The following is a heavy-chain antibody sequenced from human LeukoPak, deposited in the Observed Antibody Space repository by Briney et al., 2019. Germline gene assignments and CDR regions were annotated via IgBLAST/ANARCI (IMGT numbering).Heavy chain of an antibody. V-gene: IGHV3-23*01. D-gene: IGHD5-24*01. Sequence: PGGSLRLSCAASGFTFSSYAMSWVRQAPGKGLEWVSAISGSGGSTYYADSVKGRFTISRDNSKNTLYLQMNSLRAEDTAVYYCATASGSDGWTKYYGMDVWGQGTTVTVSS. J-gene: IGHJ6*02. CDR3: ATASGSDGWTKYYGMDV. CDR1: GFTFSSYA. CDR2: ISGSGGST.